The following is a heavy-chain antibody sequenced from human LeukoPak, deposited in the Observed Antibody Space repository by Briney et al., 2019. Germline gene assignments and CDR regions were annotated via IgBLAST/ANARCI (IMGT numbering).Heavy chain of an antibody. V-gene: IGHV4-38-2*02. CDR2: IYHSGNT. D-gene: IGHD1-26*01. CDR3: GRDRSGGYSVDY. Sequence: PSETLSLTCAVSGYSISSGYYWGWIRQPPGKGLEWIGSIYHSGNTYYNPSLKSRVTISVDTSKNQPSLRLSSVTAADTAVYYCGRDRSGGYSVDYWGQGTLVTVS. J-gene: IGHJ4*02. CDR1: GYSISSGYY.